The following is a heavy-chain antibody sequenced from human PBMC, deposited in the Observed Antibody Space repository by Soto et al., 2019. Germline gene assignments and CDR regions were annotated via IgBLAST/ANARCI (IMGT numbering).Heavy chain of an antibody. V-gene: IGHV1-2*04. CDR3: ARDQSITGTLYYYYGMDV. Sequence: QVQLVQSGAEVKKPGASVKVSCKASGYTFTGYYMHWVRQAPGQGLEWMGWINPNSGGTNYAQKFQGWVTMTRDTSISPAYMELSRLRSDDTAVYYCARDQSITGTLYYYYGMDVWGQGTTVTVSS. J-gene: IGHJ6*02. D-gene: IGHD1-20*01. CDR1: GYTFTGYY. CDR2: INPNSGGT.